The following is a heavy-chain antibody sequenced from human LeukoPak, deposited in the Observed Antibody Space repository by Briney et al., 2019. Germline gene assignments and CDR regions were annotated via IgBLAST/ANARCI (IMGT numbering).Heavy chain of an antibody. CDR2: IESDGTKE. D-gene: IGHD6-19*01. J-gene: IGHJ4*02. V-gene: IGHV3-30*02. Sequence: GGSLRLSCEASGFTFSSYALSWVRQAPGKGLEWVTFIESDGTKEYYADSVKGRFTISRDNSKNTVYVQMNTLRAEDTAVYYCAKEGSGWYYLDYWGQGTVVTVSS. CDR1: GFTFSSYA. CDR3: AKEGSGWYYLDY.